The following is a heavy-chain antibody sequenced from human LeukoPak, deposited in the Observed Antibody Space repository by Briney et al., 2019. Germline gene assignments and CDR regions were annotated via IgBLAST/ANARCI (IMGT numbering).Heavy chain of an antibody. D-gene: IGHD2-2*01. V-gene: IGHV1-69*13. CDR1: GGTFSSYA. CDR2: IIPIFGTA. J-gene: IGHJ6*04. Sequence: ASVKVSCKASGGTFSSYAISWVRQAPGQGLEWMGGIIPIFGTANYAQKFQGRVTITADESTSTAYMELSSLRSEDTAVYYCARDRYASRIVVVPAAMDVWGKGTTVTVSS. CDR3: ARDRYASRIVVVPAAMDV.